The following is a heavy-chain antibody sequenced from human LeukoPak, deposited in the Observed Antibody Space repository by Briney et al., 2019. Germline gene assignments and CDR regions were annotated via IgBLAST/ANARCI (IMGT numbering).Heavy chain of an antibody. CDR3: AKEERASYDSSGYYY. D-gene: IGHD3-22*01. J-gene: IGHJ4*02. CDR2: ISYDGSNK. V-gene: IGHV3-30*04. CDR1: GFTFSSYA. Sequence: PGGSLRLSCAASGFTFSSYAMHWVRQAPGKGLEWVAVISYDGSNKYYADSVKGRFTISRDNSKNTLYLQMSSLRAEDTAVYYCAKEERASYDSSGYYYWGQGTLVTVSS.